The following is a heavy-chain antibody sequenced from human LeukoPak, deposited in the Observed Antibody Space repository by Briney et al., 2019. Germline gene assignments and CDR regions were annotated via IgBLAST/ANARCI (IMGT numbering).Heavy chain of an antibody. V-gene: IGHV4-4*07. CDR2: IYTSGST. CDR1: GGSISSYY. Sequence: PSETLSLTCTVSGGSISSYYWSWIRQPAGKGLEWIGRIYTSGSTNYNPSLKSRVTMSVDTSKNQFSLKLSSVTAADTAVYYCARALYYYDSSGYYLDAFDIWGQGTMVTVSS. J-gene: IGHJ3*02. CDR3: ARALYYYDSSGYYLDAFDI. D-gene: IGHD3-22*01.